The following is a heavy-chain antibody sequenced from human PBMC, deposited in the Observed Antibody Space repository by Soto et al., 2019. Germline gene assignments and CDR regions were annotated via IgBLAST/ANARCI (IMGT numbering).Heavy chain of an antibody. CDR3: AKDFKVSGSHYGTLNYYYGMDV. D-gene: IGHD3-10*01. V-gene: IGHV3-30*18. CDR2: ISYDGYLK. CDR1: GFTFSTYG. Sequence: GGSLRLSCAASGFTFSTYGMQWVRQAPGKGLEWVAVISYDGYLKYYVDAVKGRFTVARDNSKNTLFLEMNSLRVEDTAVYFCAKDFKVSGSHYGTLNYYYGMDVWGQGTTVTV. J-gene: IGHJ6*02.